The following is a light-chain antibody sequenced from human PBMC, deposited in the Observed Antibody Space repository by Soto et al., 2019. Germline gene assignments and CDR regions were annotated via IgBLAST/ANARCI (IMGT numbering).Light chain of an antibody. CDR1: QSISSW. Sequence: DLQMTQSPSTLSASVGDRVTITCRASQSISSWLAWYQQKPGKAPKLLLYKASSLESGVPSRFSGSGSGTEVTLTISSLQPDDFATYYCQQYNSYGTFGQGTKVEIK. J-gene: IGKJ1*01. CDR2: KAS. CDR3: QQYNSYGT. V-gene: IGKV1-5*03.